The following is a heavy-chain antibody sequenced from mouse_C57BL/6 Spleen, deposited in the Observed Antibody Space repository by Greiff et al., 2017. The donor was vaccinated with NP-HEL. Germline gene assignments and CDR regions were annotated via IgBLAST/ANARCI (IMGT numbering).Heavy chain of an antibody. Sequence: VHVKQSGAELVRPGSSVKMSCKTSGYTFTSYGINWVKQRPGQGLEWIGYIYIGNGYTEYNEKFKGKATLTSDTSSSTAYMQLSSLTSEDSAIYFCARSEWLPNYAMDYWGQGTSVTVSS. CDR3: ARSEWLPNYAMDY. CDR1: GYTFTSYG. J-gene: IGHJ4*01. D-gene: IGHD2-2*01. CDR2: IYIGNGYT. V-gene: IGHV1-58*01.